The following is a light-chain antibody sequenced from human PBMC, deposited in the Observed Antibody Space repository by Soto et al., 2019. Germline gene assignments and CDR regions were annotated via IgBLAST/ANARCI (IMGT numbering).Light chain of an antibody. Sequence: SVLTQPASVSGSPGQSITISCTGTSSDIGGSNYLSWYQHHPGKALKLIIYEVTNRLSGGSDRFSGSNSDNTASLIITGLQAEEEAHYYCSSYRITTVVFGSGTKVNVL. CDR1: SSDIGGSNY. V-gene: IGLV2-14*01. J-gene: IGLJ1*01. CDR2: EVT. CDR3: SSYRITTVV.